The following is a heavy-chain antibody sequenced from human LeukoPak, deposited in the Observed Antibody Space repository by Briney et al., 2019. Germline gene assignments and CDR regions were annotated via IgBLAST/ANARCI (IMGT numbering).Heavy chain of an antibody. Sequence: ASVKVSCKASGYTFTGYYMHWVRQAPGQGLEWMGWINPNSGDTNFAQKFQGRVTMTRDTSIGTVYMELSRLTSDDTAVYYCARADWSMLEYWGQGTLVTVSS. J-gene: IGHJ4*02. CDR2: INPNSGDT. CDR1: GYTFTGYY. CDR3: ARADWSMLEY. D-gene: IGHD1-1*01. V-gene: IGHV1-2*02.